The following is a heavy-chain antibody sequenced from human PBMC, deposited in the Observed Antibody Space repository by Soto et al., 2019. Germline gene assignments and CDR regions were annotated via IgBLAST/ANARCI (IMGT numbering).Heavy chain of an antibody. D-gene: IGHD2-15*01. V-gene: IGHV5-10-1*01. CDR3: ARHKGYCDSTSCYGMDV. CDR1: GYSFTSYW. J-gene: IGHJ6*02. CDR2: IDPSDSYT. Sequence: PGESLKISCKGSGYSFTSYWISWVRQMPGKGLEWMGRIDPSDSYTNCSPSFQGHVTISADKSISTAYLQWNSLKASDTAMYFCARHKGYCDSTSCYGMDVWGQGAKVTVSS.